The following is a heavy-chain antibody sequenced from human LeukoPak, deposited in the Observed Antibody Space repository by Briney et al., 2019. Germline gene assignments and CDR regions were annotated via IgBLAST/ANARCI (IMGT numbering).Heavy chain of an antibody. D-gene: IGHD2-2*01. J-gene: IGHJ4*02. CDR2: IYHSGST. CDR3: ARESLFTVVVPAAN. Sequence: PSETLSLTCTVSGYSISSGYYWGWIRQPPGKGLEWIGSIYHSGSTYYNPSLKSRVTISVGTSKNPFSMKLSSVTAADTAVYYCARESLFTVVVPAANWGQGTLVTVSA. CDR1: GYSISSGYY. V-gene: IGHV4-38-2*02.